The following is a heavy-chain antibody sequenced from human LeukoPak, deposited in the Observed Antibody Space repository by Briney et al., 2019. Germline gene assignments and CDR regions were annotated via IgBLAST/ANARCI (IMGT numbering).Heavy chain of an antibody. CDR3: ARVTPYYYDSSGFDY. Sequence: GGSLRLSCAASGFTVSSNYMSWVRQAPGKGLERVSVIYSGGSTYYADSVKGRFTISRDNSKNTLYLQMNSLRAEDTAVYYCARVTPYYYDSSGFDYWGQGTLVTVSS. CDR1: GFTVSSNY. V-gene: IGHV3-66*01. D-gene: IGHD3-22*01. J-gene: IGHJ4*02. CDR2: IYSGGST.